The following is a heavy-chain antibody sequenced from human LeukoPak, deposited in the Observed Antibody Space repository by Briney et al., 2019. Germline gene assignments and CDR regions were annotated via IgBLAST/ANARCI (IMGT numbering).Heavy chain of an antibody. Sequence: PSETLSHTCAVYDGSFSGYYWSWIRQPPGKGLEWIGEINHSGSTNYNPSLKSRVTISIDTSKNQFSLKLSSVTAADTAVYYCARARIQLWFNYWGQGTLVTVSS. CDR3: ARARIQLWFNY. D-gene: IGHD5-18*01. CDR2: INHSGST. V-gene: IGHV4-34*01. J-gene: IGHJ4*02. CDR1: DGSFSGYY.